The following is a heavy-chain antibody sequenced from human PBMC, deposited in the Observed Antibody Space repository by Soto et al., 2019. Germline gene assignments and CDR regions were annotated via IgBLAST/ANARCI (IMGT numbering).Heavy chain of an antibody. CDR2: ISDDGSTK. D-gene: IGHD4-17*01. CDR3: AKDRWGDFGDLNLPGY. CDR1: GFTFISFS. Sequence: QVLLVESGGGVVQPGRSLRLSCAASGFTFISFSMHWVRQAPGKGLEWVAVISDDGSTKHYADSVKGRFTISRDNSKNTLYLQMNSLGPEDTAVYYCAKDRWGDFGDLNLPGYWGQGTLVTVSS. J-gene: IGHJ4*02. V-gene: IGHV3-30*18.